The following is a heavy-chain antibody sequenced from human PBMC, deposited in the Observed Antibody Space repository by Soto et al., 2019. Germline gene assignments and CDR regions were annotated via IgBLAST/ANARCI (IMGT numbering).Heavy chain of an antibody. Sequence: GTVSLTCTDSGGCISNYSWNWIRQSPGKGLEWIVYIYSSGSTHYNPSLQNRVTISIDTSKNQVSLKVNSVTAADTAVYYCARRYNSPHDYCGQGPLVTVSA. D-gene: IGHD1-20*01. V-gene: IGHV4-59*01. J-gene: IGHJ4*02. CDR1: GGCISNYS. CDR3: ARRYNSPHDY. CDR2: IYSSGST.